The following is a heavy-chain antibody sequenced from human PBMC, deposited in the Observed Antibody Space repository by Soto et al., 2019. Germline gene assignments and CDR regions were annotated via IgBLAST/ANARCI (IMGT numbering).Heavy chain of an antibody. CDR2: IHYSGSI. Sequence: SETLSLSCTVSGGSISTDHYHWTWIRQTPGKGLEWIGYIHYSGSIHFNPSLQSRVSMSVDTSKNLFSLKLSSVTATDTAVYFCAREDDGGDRDYYGLDVWGQGTTVTVSS. D-gene: IGHD2-21*02. CDR3: AREDDGGDRDYYGLDV. J-gene: IGHJ6*02. CDR1: GGSISTDHYH. V-gene: IGHV4-30-4*01.